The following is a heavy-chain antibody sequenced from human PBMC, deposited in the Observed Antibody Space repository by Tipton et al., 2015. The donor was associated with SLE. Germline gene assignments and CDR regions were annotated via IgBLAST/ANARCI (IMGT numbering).Heavy chain of an antibody. CDR2: VYYGGST. Sequence: TLSLTCSVSGGSITTTDYYWGWLRQPPGKEWIGTVYYGGSTYSNPSLNSRVTISVDTSKNQFSLKLRSVTAADTAVYYCARGGIYHDYSGNFDYWGQGTLVSASS. CDR1: GGSITTTDYY. D-gene: IGHD3-22*01. V-gene: IGHV4-39*07. CDR3: ARGGIYHDYSGNFDY. J-gene: IGHJ4*02.